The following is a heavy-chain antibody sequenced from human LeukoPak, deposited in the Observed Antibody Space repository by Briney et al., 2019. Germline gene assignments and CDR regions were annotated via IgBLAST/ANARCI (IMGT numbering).Heavy chain of an antibody. V-gene: IGHV3-7*01. D-gene: IGHD5-24*01. CDR2: IKQDGSDK. Sequence: GGSLRLSCAASGFTFSNYWMSWVRQAPGKGLECVANIKQDGSDKYYVDSVKGRFTISRDNAKNSLYLQMNSLRAEDTALYYCARLATTPTFDYWGQGTLVTVSS. CDR3: ARLATTPTFDY. J-gene: IGHJ4*02. CDR1: GFTFSNYW.